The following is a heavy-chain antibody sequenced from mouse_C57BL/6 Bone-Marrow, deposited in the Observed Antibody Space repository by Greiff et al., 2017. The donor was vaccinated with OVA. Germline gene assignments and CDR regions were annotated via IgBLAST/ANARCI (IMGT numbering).Heavy chain of an antibody. CDR1: GYTFTEYT. D-gene: IGHD2-4*01. Sequence: QVQLQQSGAELVKPGASVKLSCKASGYTFTEYTIHWVKQRSGQGLEWIGWFYPGSGSIKYNEKFKDKATLTADKSSSTVYMELSRLTSEDSAVYFCARHEAPLYDYDREAWFAYWGQGTLVTVSA. J-gene: IGHJ3*01. CDR2: FYPGSGSI. V-gene: IGHV1-62-2*01. CDR3: ARHEAPLYDYDREAWFAY.